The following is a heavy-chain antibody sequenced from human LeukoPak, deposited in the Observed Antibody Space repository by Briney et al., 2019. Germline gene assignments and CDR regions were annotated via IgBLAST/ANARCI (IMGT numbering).Heavy chain of an antibody. D-gene: IGHD3-10*01. CDR3: ARHDIFSGDGDY. J-gene: IGHJ4*02. V-gene: IGHV4-61*08. Sequence: SETLSLTCTVSGGSISSGGYYWSWIRQHPGKGLEWIGYIYYSGSTNYNPSLKSRVTISVDTSKNQFSLKLSSVTAADTAVYYCARHDIFSGDGDYWGQGTLVTVSS. CDR2: IYYSGST. CDR1: GGSISSGGYY.